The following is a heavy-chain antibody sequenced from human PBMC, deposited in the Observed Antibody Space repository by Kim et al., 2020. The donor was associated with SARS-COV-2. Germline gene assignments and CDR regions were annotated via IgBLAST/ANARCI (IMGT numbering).Heavy chain of an antibody. J-gene: IGHJ6*01. V-gene: IGHV3-23*01. CDR2: ITGGGGRT. CDR1: GFTFTSYA. Sequence: GGSLRLSCAASGFTFTSYAMTWVRQAPGKGLEWVSGITGGGGRTYYADSVKGRFTISRDNFKSTLHLQMNSLRAEDTAVYYCAKMRADWATTPYFYYGMDVSGQRPTVTGPS. D-gene: IGHD2-21*01. CDR3: AKMRADWATTPYFYYGMDV.